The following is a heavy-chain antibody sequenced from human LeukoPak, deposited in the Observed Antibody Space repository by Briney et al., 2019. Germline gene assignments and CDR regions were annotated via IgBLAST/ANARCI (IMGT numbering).Heavy chain of an antibody. D-gene: IGHD3-22*01. CDR1: GFTFSSYA. Sequence: PGGSLRLSCAASGFTFSSYAMSWVRQAPGKGLEWVSAISGSGGSTYYADSVKGRFTISRDNSKNTLYLQMNSLRAEDTAVYYCAKDLGEPAYYYDSSGYLGAFDIWGQGTMVTVSS. J-gene: IGHJ3*02. CDR2: ISGSGGST. CDR3: AKDLGEPAYYYDSSGYLGAFDI. V-gene: IGHV3-23*01.